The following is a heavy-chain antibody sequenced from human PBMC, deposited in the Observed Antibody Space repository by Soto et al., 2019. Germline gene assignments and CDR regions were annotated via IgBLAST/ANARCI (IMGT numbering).Heavy chain of an antibody. Sequence: SETLSLTCTVSGGSIISDYWSWIRQPPGKGLEWIGYISYSGSTNYNPSLKSLVTISVDTSKSQFSLNLSSVTAADTAVYYCARVLTGSSLFDYWGQGTLVTVSS. D-gene: IGHD7-27*01. CDR3: ARVLTGSSLFDY. CDR2: ISYSGST. CDR1: GGSIISDY. J-gene: IGHJ4*02. V-gene: IGHV4-59*01.